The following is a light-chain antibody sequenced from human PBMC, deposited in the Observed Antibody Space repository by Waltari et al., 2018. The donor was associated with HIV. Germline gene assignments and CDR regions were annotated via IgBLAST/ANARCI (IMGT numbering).Light chain of an antibody. CDR3: CSYGSSGTLI. V-gene: IGLV2-23*01. CDR2: EDT. Sequence: SALTQPASVSGSPGQSITISCTGTSSDVGGYQVVPWYQEHPGKAPKLMMYEDTERPSGVSARFSGSKSGNTASLTISGLQAEDEADYYCCSYGSSGTLIFGGGTKVTVL. CDR1: SSDVGGYQV. J-gene: IGLJ2*01.